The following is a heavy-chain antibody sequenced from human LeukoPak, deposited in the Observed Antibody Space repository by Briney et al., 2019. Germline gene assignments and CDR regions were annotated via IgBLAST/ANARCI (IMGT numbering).Heavy chain of an antibody. V-gene: IGHV4-34*01. CDR2: INHSGST. CDR3: ARGAGYYYDPGYYMDV. J-gene: IGHJ6*03. CDR1: GGSFSGYY. D-gene: IGHD3-22*01. Sequence: PSETLSLTCAVYGGSFSGYYWSWIRQPPGKGLEWIGEINHSGSTNYNPSLKSRVTISVDTSKNQFSLKLSSVTAADTAVYYCARGAGYYYDPGYYMDVWGKGTTVTVSS.